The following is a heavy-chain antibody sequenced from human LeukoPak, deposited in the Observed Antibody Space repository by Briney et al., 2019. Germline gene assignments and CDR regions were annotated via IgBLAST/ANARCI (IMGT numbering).Heavy chain of an antibody. J-gene: IGHJ4*02. CDR3: ARGRDGYNFWSDS. Sequence: LSETLSLTCTVSGGSISNYYWSWIRQPPGKGLEWIGYIHYSGSTNYNPPLKSRVTISVDTSKNQFSLKLSSVTAADTAVYYCARGRDGYNFWSDSWGQGTLVTVSS. D-gene: IGHD5-24*01. V-gene: IGHV4-59*01. CDR2: IHYSGST. CDR1: GGSISNYY.